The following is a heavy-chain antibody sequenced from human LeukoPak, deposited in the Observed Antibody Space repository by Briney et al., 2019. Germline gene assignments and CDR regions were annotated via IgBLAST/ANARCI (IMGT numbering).Heavy chain of an antibody. D-gene: IGHD5-24*01. CDR1: GFTFRAYS. J-gene: IGHJ4*02. CDR3: AKVDGYGDY. Sequence: GGSLRLSCAASGFTFRAYSMNWVRQAPGKGLEWVSYISSSGRTIYYADSVKGRFTISRDNAKNSMYLLINSLKSEDTAVYYCAKVDGYGDYWGQGTLVTVSS. CDR2: ISSSGRTI. V-gene: IGHV3-48*01.